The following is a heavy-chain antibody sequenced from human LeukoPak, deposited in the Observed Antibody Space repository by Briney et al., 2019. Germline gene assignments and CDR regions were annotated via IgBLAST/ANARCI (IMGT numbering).Heavy chain of an antibody. CDR2: ISGSGGST. D-gene: IGHD6-19*01. V-gene: IGHV3-23*01. CDR1: GFTFSSYA. CDR3: ASSPSGYAWYSSGWYGGYYFDY. Sequence: QPGGSLRLSCAASGFTFSSYAMSWVRQAPGKGLEWVSAISGSGGSTYYADSVKGRFTISRDNSKNTLYLQMNSLRAEDTAVYYCASSPSGYAWYSSGWYGGYYFDYWGQGTLVTVSS. J-gene: IGHJ4*02.